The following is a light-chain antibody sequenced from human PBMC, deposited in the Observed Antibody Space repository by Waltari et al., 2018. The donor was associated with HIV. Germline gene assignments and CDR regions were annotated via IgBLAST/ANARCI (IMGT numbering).Light chain of an antibody. CDR1: PGVSSS. J-gene: IGKJ4*01. CDR2: GAS. Sequence: DRVMTQSPAPLSVSPGERATLSCRASPGVSSSLAWYQQKPGQAPRLLIHGASTRATGIPARFSGSGSGTEFTLTISSLQSEDFAVYYCQQYYNWPLAFGGGTKVEIK. CDR3: QQYYNWPLA. V-gene: IGKV3-15*01.